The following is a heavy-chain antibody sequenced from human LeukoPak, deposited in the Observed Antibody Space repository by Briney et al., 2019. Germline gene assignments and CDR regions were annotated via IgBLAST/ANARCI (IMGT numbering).Heavy chain of an antibody. D-gene: IGHD2-21*02. CDR1: GHTLTELS. Sequence: GASVKVSCKVSGHTLTELSMHWVRQAPGKGLEWMGGFDPEDGETIYAQKFQGRVTMTEDTSTDTAYMELSSLRSEDTAVYYCATGPIDMTVDYLHYWGQGTLVTVSS. CDR3: ATGPIDMTVDYLHY. V-gene: IGHV1-24*01. CDR2: FDPEDGET. J-gene: IGHJ4*02.